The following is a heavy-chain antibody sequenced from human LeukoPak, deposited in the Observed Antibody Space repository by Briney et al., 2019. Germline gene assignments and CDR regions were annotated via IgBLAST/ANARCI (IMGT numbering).Heavy chain of an antibody. J-gene: IGHJ4*02. V-gene: IGHV3-9*01. CDR1: GFTFDDYA. Sequence: GRSLRLSCAASGFTFDDYAKHWVRQAPGKGLEWVSGISWNRGSIGYADSVRGRFTISRDNAKNSLYLQMNSLRAEDTALYYWEKDLFTMVRGLVDYWAQETLVTASP. CDR2: ISWNRGSI. CDR3: EKDLFTMVRGLVDY. D-gene: IGHD3-10*01.